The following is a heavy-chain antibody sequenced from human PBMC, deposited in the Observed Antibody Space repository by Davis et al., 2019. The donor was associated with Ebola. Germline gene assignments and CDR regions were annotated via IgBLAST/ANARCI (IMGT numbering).Heavy chain of an antibody. V-gene: IGHV4-59*01. Sequence: PSETLSLTCTVSGGSISSYYWSWIRQPPGKGLEWIGYIYYSGSTNYNPSLKSRVTISVDTSKNQFSLKLSSVTAADTAVYYCAGDWGNRPPYYYYMDVWGKGTTVTVSS. CDR3: AGDWGNRPPYYYYMDV. CDR1: GGSISSYY. CDR2: IYYSGST. J-gene: IGHJ6*03. D-gene: IGHD1-14*01.